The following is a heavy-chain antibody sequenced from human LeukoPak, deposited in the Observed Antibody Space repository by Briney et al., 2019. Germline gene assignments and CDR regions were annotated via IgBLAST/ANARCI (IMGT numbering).Heavy chain of an antibody. CDR3: AREGRSSTPGY. CDR1: GGSFSGYY. D-gene: IGHD2-15*01. CDR2: INHSGST. J-gene: IGHJ4*02. V-gene: IGHV4-34*01. Sequence: SETLSLTCAVYGGSFSGYYWSWIRQPPGKGLEWIGEINHSGSTNYNPSLKSRVTISVDTSKNQFSLKLNSVTAADTAVYYCAREGRSSTPGYWGQGTLATVSS.